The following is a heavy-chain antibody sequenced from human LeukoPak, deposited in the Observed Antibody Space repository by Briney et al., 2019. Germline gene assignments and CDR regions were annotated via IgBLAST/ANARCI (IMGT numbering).Heavy chain of an antibody. D-gene: IGHD6-13*01. CDR3: ATIAAAGTPYFDY. J-gene: IGHJ4*02. V-gene: IGHV3-30*02. CDR2: IRYDGSNK. CDR1: GFTFSSYG. Sequence: GGSLRLSCAASGFTFSSYGMHWVRQAPGKGLEWVAFIRYDGSNKYYADSVKGRFTISRDNSKNTLYLQMNSLRAEDTAVYYCATIAAAGTPYFDYWGQGTLVTVSS.